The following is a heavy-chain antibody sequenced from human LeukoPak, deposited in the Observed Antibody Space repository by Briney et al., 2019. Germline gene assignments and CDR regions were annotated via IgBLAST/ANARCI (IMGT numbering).Heavy chain of an antibody. V-gene: IGHV4-59*01. CDR3: ASHTRGVNIHRIDY. CDR2: IYHTGSN. J-gene: IGHJ4*02. Sequence: PSETLSLTCIVSGGSISSYYWSWIRQPPGKGLEWIGYIYHTGSNNYSPSLKSRVTMSVDTPKNQFSLKLSSVTAADTAVYYCASHTRGVNIHRIDYWGQGTLVTVSS. D-gene: IGHD3-10*01. CDR1: GGSISSYY.